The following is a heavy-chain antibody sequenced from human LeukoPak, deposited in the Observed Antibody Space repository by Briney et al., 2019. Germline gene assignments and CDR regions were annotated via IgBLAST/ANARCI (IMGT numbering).Heavy chain of an antibody. CDR3: ARDGADYCSGGSCYGDAFDI. J-gene: IGHJ3*02. Sequence: LSLTCTVSGGSISSSSYYWGWIRQPPGKGLEWVSYISGGSSTIYYADSVKGRFTISRDNAKNSLYLQMNSLRAEDTAVYYCARDGADYCSGGSCYGDAFDIWGQGTMVTVSS. D-gene: IGHD2-15*01. V-gene: IGHV3-11*04. CDR2: ISGGSSTI. CDR1: GGSISSSSYY.